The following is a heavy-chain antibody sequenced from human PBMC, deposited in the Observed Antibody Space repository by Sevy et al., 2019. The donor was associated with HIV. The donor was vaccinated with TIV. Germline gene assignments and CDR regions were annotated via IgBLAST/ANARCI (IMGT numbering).Heavy chain of an antibody. J-gene: IGHJ4*02. CDR1: GFTFTDYW. CDR2: IKQDESEK. D-gene: IGHD5-12*01. Sequence: GGSLRLSCAASGFTFTDYWMSWVRQTPGKGLEWVATIKQDESEKYYVDSVKGRFAISRDNGKNSVSLQMNGLRAEDTALYYCAREVCGYNWRPYYFDSWGQGTLVTVSS. CDR3: AREVCGYNWRPYYFDS. V-gene: IGHV3-7*01.